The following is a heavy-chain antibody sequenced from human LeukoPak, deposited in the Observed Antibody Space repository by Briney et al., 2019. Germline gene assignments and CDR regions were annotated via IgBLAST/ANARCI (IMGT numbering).Heavy chain of an antibody. CDR3: ARVGIAARQGLDY. Sequence: SVKVSRKASGGTFSSYAISWVRQAPGQGLEWMGGIIPIFGTANYAQKFQGRVTITTDESTSTAYMELSSLRSEDTAVYYCARVGIAARQGLDYWGQGTLVTVSS. CDR1: GGTFSSYA. D-gene: IGHD6-6*01. J-gene: IGHJ4*02. CDR2: IIPIFGTA. V-gene: IGHV1-69*05.